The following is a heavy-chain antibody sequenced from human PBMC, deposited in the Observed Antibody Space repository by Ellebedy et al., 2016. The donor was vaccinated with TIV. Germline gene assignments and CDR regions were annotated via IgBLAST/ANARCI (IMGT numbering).Heavy chain of an antibody. D-gene: IGHD3/OR15-3a*01. CDR1: AFTFSDYN. J-gene: IGHJ6*02. Sequence: GGSLRLSCAASAFTFSDYNMHWVRRAPGKGLEWVAFIQRSGKEIFYADSVRGRFTISRDNSRNTLYLQMNSLRVEDTAIYYCAKDGTNYYFYGMDVWGQGTTVTVSS. V-gene: IGHV3-30*02. CDR2: IQRSGKEI. CDR3: AKDGTNYYFYGMDV.